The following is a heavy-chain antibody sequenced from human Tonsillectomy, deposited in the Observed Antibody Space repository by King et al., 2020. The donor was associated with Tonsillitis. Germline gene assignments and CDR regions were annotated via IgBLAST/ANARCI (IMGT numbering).Heavy chain of an antibody. V-gene: IGHV3-43*01. J-gene: IGHJ6*02. Sequence: VQLVESGGVVVQPGGSLRLSCAASGFTFDDYTMHWVRQAPGKGLEWVSLISWDGGSTHYADSVKGRFTISRDKSKNSLYLQMNSLRTEDTALYYCAKDTVSIAVYQTWGMDVWGQGTTVTVS. CDR3: AKDTVSIAVYQTWGMDV. D-gene: IGHD6-19*01. CDR2: ISWDGGST. CDR1: GFTFDDYT.